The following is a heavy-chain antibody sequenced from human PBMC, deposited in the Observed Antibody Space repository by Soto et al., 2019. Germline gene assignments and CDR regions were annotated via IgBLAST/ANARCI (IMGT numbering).Heavy chain of an antibody. D-gene: IGHD3-3*01. CDR1: GCTFTRYA. CDR2: INAGNGNT. CDR3: SRNDLFNFWCGYYSYYYGMDV. Sequence: ASVPVSFPASGCTFTRYAMHWVRQAPGQRLEWMGWINAGNGNTKYSQKFQGRVTITRDTSASTAYMELSSLRYEDTAVYYCSRNDLFNFWCGYYSYYYGMDVWGQGTTVTVSS. J-gene: IGHJ6*02. V-gene: IGHV1-3*01.